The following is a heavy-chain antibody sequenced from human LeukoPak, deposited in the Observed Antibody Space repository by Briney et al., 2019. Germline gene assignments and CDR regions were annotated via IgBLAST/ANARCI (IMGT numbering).Heavy chain of an antibody. V-gene: IGHV3-74*01. J-gene: IGHJ4*02. CDR1: GFPFSSYW. CDR2: IKSDGSST. CDR3: VRDPDALDY. Sequence: GGSLRLSCAASGFPFSSYWMHWVRQAPGKGLVWVSRIKSDGSSTTYADSVKGRFTISRDNAKSSVYLQMNSLRDEDTAVYYCVRDPDALDYWGQGTLVTVSS.